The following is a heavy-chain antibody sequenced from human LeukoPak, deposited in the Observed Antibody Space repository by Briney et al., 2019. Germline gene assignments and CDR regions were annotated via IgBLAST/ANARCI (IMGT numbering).Heavy chain of an antibody. CDR1: GYRFTSYR. V-gene: IGHV5-10-1*01. CDR3: ARHKQWLADY. D-gene: IGHD6-19*01. J-gene: IGHJ4*02. Sequence: ESLKISCKGTGYRFTSYRISTARQMPGKGLVRMGGIDTSDSYTNYSPSCQGHVTISADKSISTAYLQWSSLKASDTDMYYCARHKQWLADYWGQGTLVTVSP. CDR2: IDTSDSYT.